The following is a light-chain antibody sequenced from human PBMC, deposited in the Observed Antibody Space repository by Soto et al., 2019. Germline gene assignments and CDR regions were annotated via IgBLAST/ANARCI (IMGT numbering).Light chain of an antibody. CDR3: QQYNNYWT. CDR2: KAS. CDR1: QNIISW. J-gene: IGKJ1*01. Sequence: DIPMTQSPSTLSASVGDRVTITCRASQNIISWLAWYQQKPGKAPKLLIYKASSLESGVPSRFSGSGSGTEFTLTISSLQPDDFATYYCQQYNNYWTFGQGTKVEIK. V-gene: IGKV1-5*03.